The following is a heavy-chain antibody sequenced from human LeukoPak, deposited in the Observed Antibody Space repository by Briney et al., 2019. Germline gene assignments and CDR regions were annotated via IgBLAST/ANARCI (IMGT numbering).Heavy chain of an antibody. CDR3: ARVIWTGLNLPYYFDY. CDR2: IYYSGST. Sequence: PSETLSLTCAVSGVSISSGDYSWSWIRQPPGKGLEWIGYIYYSGSTYYNPSLRSRVTMSVDRSKNQFSLKLSYVTAADTAVYYCARVIWTGLNLPYYFDYWGQGTLITVSS. CDR1: GVSISSGDYS. D-gene: IGHD3/OR15-3a*01. J-gene: IGHJ4*02. V-gene: IGHV4-30-2*01.